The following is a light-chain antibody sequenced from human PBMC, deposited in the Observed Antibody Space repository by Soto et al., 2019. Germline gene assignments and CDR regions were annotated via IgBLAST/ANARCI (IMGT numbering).Light chain of an antibody. Sequence: DIQMTQSPSSLSAPVGPGVTITCRASHSIGTHLAGYQQTPGEAPKVLIYDVSSSKSGVPTRFSGSASATEFTLTISSLQPDDFATYCCQQYKSFLTFGQGTKVDIK. CDR1: HSIGTH. CDR3: QQYKSFLT. J-gene: IGKJ1*01. CDR2: DVS. V-gene: IGKV1-5*01.